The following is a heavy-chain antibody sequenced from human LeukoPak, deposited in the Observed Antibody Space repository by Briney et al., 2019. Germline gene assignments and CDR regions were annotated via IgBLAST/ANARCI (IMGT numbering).Heavy chain of an antibody. D-gene: IGHD4-17*01. V-gene: IGHV1-69*13. CDR2: IIPIIGSA. Sequence: SVKVSCKASGGTFSSYAISWVRQAPGQGLEWMGGIIPIIGSANYAQKFQGRVTITADESTSTVYMELSSLRSEDMAVYYCARAGLFYGDYFLGGYFDYWGQGTLVTVSS. CDR3: ARAGLFYGDYFLGGYFDY. J-gene: IGHJ4*02. CDR1: GGTFSSYA.